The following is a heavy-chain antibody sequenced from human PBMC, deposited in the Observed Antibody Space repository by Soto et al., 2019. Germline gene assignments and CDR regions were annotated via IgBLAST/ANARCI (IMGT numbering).Heavy chain of an antibody. CDR1: GYSFTSYW. D-gene: IGHD6-13*01. Sequence: GESLKISCQGSGYSFTSYWIGWVRQMPGKGLEWMGIIYPGDSDTRYSPSFQGQVTISADKSISTAYLQWSSLKASDTAMYYCARLLSGHPGIAAAGDYWGQGTLVTVSS. CDR2: IYPGDSDT. CDR3: ARLLSGHPGIAAAGDY. V-gene: IGHV5-51*01. J-gene: IGHJ4*02.